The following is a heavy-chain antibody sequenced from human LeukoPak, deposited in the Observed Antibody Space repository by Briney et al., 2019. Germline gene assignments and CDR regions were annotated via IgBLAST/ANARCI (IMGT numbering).Heavy chain of an antibody. CDR3: ANPTVTTRLVSDY. CDR2: ISGSGGST. CDR1: GSTLSSYA. V-gene: IGHV3-23*01. J-gene: IGHJ4*02. D-gene: IGHD4-17*01. Sequence: GGSQTLSCPASGSTLSSYAMSWVRQPPGKGLEWVSAISGSGGSTYYADSVKGRFTISRDNSKNSLYLQMNSLRAEDTAVYYCANPTVTTRLVSDYWGQGTLVTVSS.